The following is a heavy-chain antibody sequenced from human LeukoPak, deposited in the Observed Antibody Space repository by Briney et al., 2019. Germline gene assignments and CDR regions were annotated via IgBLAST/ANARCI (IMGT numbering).Heavy chain of an antibody. J-gene: IGHJ3*02. V-gene: IGHV4-61*01. CDR3: ARASNDYGDYGMAFDI. D-gene: IGHD4-17*01. CDR1: GGSVSSGSYY. Sequence: PSETLSLTCTVSGGSVSSGSYYWSWIRQPPGKGLEWIGYIYYSGSTNYNPSLKSRVTISVDTSKNQFSPKLSSVTAADTAVYYCARASNDYGDYGMAFDIWGQGTMVTVSS. CDR2: IYYSGST.